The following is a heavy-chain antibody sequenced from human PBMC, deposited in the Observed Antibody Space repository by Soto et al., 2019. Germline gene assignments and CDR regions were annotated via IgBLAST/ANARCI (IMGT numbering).Heavy chain of an antibody. D-gene: IGHD3-22*01. CDR2: IGTAGDT. Sequence: PGGSLRLSCAASGFTFSSYDMHWVRQATGKGLEWVSAIGTAGDTYYPGSVKGRFTISRENAKNSLYLQMNSLRAGDTAVYYCARGSILTMTISSNDAFDIWGQGTMVTVSS. CDR1: GFTFSSYD. CDR3: ARGSILTMTISSNDAFDI. J-gene: IGHJ3*02. V-gene: IGHV3-13*01.